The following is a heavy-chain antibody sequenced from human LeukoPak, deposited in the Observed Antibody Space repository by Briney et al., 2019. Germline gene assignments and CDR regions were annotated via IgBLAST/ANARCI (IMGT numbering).Heavy chain of an antibody. CDR3: ARSRRASNIVVVTAIPGYYYGMDV. V-gene: IGHV3-30*04. D-gene: IGHD2-21*02. Sequence: PGGSLRLSCAASGFTFSSYAMHWVRQAPGKGLEWVAVISYDGSNKYYADSVKGRFTISRDNSKNTLYLQMNSLRAEDTAVYHCARSRRASNIVVVTAIPGYYYGMDVWGQGTTVTVSS. CDR1: GFTFSSYA. CDR2: ISYDGSNK. J-gene: IGHJ6*02.